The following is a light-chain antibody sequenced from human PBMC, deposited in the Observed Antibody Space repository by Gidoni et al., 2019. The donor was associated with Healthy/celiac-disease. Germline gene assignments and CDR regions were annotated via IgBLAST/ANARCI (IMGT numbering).Light chain of an antibody. J-gene: IGLJ2*01. CDR3: SSYTSSSTGVV. Sequence: QSALTQPASVSGSPGQSITISCTGTSSDVGGYNYVSSYQQHPGKAPKLMIYDVSNRHSGFSNRFSGSKSGNTASLTISGLQAEDEADYYCSSYTSSSTGVVFGGGTKLTVL. CDR1: SSDVGGYNY. CDR2: DVS. V-gene: IGLV2-14*03.